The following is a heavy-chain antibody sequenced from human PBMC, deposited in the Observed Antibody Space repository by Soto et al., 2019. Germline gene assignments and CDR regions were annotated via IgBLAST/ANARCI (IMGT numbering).Heavy chain of an antibody. Sequence: SETLSLACAVYGGSFSGYYWSWIRQPPGKGLEWIGEINHSGSTNYNPSLKSRVTISVDTSKNQFSLKLSSVTAADTAVYYCARSSGNPFRRSYHYGMDVWGQGTTVTVSS. CDR3: ARSSGNPFRRSYHYGMDV. CDR2: INHSGST. D-gene: IGHD2-15*01. J-gene: IGHJ6*02. V-gene: IGHV4-34*01. CDR1: GGSFSGYY.